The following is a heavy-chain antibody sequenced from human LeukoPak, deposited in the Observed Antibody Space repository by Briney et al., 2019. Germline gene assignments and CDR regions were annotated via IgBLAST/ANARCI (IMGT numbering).Heavy chain of an antibody. Sequence: ASVKVSCKASGYTFTSYDINWVRQATGQGLEWMGWMNPNSGNTGYAQKFQGRVTMTRNTSISTAYMELSSLRSEDTAVYYCAGGSYGSGSYYPWAYYYGMDVWGQGTTVTVSS. J-gene: IGHJ6*02. V-gene: IGHV1-8*01. CDR3: AGGSYGSGSYYPWAYYYGMDV. CDR1: GYTFTSYD. CDR2: MNPNSGNT. D-gene: IGHD3-10*01.